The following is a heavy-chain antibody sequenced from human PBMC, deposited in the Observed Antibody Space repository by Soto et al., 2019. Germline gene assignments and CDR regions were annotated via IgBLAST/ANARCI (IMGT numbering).Heavy chain of an antibody. CDR3: AKEVGFCGTTSCTATFEK. Sequence: PGGSLRLSCAASGFTFSSFAMSWVRQAPGKGLEWVSVVNGNGVSTYYADSVKGRFTISRDNSKNTLYLQMNGLTAEDTAVYYCAKEVGFCGTTSCTATFEKWGQGTMVTV. J-gene: IGHJ4*02. V-gene: IGHV3-23*01. D-gene: IGHD2-2*01. CDR2: VNGNGVST. CDR1: GFTFSSFA.